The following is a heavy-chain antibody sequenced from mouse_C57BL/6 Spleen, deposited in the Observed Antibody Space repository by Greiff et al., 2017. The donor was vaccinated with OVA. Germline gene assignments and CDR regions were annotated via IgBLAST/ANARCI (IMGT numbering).Heavy chain of an antibody. CDR1: GFNIKDDY. J-gene: IGHJ1*03. CDR3: TTRDYYGSSPYFDV. V-gene: IGHV14-4*01. Sequence: VQLQQSGAELVRPGASVKLSCTASGFNIKDDYMHWVKQRPEQGLEWIGWIDPENGDTEYASKFQGKATITADTSSNTAYLQLSSLTSEDTAVYYCTTRDYYGSSPYFDVWGTGTTVTVSS. CDR2: IDPENGDT. D-gene: IGHD1-1*01.